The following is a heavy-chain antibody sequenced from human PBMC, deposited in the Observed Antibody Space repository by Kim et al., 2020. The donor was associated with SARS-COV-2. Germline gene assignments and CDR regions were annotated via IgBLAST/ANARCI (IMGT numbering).Heavy chain of an antibody. CDR3: ARQVVSDQLLYGDYYYYGMDV. J-gene: IGHJ6*02. Sequence: GESLKISCKGSGYSFTSYWIGWVRQMPGKGLEWMGIIYPGDSDTRYSPSFQGQVTISADKSISTAYLQWSSLKASDTAMYYCARQVVSDQLLYGDYYYYGMDVWGQGTTVTVSS. CDR1: GYSFTSYW. D-gene: IGHD2-2*02. V-gene: IGHV5-51*01. CDR2: IYPGDSDT.